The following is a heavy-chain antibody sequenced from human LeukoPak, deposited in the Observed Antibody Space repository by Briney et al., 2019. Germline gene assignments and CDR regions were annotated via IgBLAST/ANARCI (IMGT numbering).Heavy chain of an antibody. Sequence: PSETLSLTCTVSGGSISSSSYYWGWIRQPSGKGLEWIGSIYYSGSTYYNSSLKSRVTISVDTSKNQFSLKLSSVTAADTAVYYCARRFPAHYFDYWGQGTLVTVSS. CDR1: GGSISSSSYY. J-gene: IGHJ4*02. V-gene: IGHV4-39*01. CDR2: IYYSGST. D-gene: IGHD6-25*01. CDR3: ARRFPAHYFDY.